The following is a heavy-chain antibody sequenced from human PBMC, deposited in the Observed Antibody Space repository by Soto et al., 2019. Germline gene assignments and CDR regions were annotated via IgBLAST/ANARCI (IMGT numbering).Heavy chain of an antibody. V-gene: IGHV3-21*01. CDR1: GFTFSSYS. CDR2: ISSSSSYI. Sequence: GGSLRLSCAASGFTFSSYSMNWVRQAPGKGLEWVSSISSSSSYIYYADSVKGRFTISRDNAKNSLYLQMNSLRAEDTAVYYCARDPAEWLLEPSDYWGQGTLVTVSS. J-gene: IGHJ4*02. D-gene: IGHD3-3*01. CDR3: ARDPAEWLLEPSDY.